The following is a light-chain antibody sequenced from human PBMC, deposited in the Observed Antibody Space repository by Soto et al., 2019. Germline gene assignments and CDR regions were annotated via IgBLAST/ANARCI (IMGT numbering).Light chain of an antibody. CDR2: GAS. V-gene: IGKV3-20*01. CDR3: HQYGSSPPYT. CDR1: QSLFSSN. Sequence: EIALTQSPGTLSLSPGERATLSCMASQSLFSSNLAWYQQKPGQAPRLLIYGASTRATGIPDRFSGSGSGTDFTLTISRLEPEDFAVYYCHQYGSSPPYTFGQGTKLEIK. J-gene: IGKJ2*01.